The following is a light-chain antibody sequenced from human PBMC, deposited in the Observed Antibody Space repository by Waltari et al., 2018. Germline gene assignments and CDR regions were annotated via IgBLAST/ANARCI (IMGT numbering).Light chain of an antibody. J-gene: IGLJ2*01. V-gene: IGLV3-25*03. Sequence: SYELTQPPSVSVSPGQTARITCSGDALPNQYAYWYQQKPGQAPVVGIYKDSGRPAGILERFSGTTAGTTGTLAISGVQAEDEADYYCQSTDSSGTSVVFGGGTKLTVL. CDR3: QSTDSSGTSVV. CDR2: KDS. CDR1: ALPNQY.